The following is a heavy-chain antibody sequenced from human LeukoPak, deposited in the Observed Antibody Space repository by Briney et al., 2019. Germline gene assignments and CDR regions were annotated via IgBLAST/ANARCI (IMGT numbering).Heavy chain of an antibody. CDR3: ANENYYGSGSYADH. Sequence: GKSLRLSCAGSAFTLGSHSMHWVRQAPGKGLERVAIISYDGSNTYYADSVKGRFTISRDNSKNTLYLQMNSLRAEDTAVYYCANENYYGSGSYADHWGQGTLVTVSS. V-gene: IGHV3-30*18. CDR1: AFTLGSHS. D-gene: IGHD3-10*01. CDR2: ISYDGSNT. J-gene: IGHJ4*02.